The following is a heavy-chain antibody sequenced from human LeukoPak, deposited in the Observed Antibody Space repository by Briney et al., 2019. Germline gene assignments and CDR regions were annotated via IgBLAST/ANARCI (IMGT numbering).Heavy chain of an antibody. CDR3: ARDDSSGSDAFDI. V-gene: IGHV6-1*01. Sequence: SQTLSLTCAISGDNVSSNSVAWNWIRQSPSRGLEWLGRTYYRSKWYNDYAVSVKSRITINPDTSKNQFSLKLSSVTAADTAVYYCARDDSSGSDAFDIWGQGTMVTVSS. D-gene: IGHD3-22*01. CDR1: GDNVSSNSVA. J-gene: IGHJ3*02. CDR2: TYYRSKWYN.